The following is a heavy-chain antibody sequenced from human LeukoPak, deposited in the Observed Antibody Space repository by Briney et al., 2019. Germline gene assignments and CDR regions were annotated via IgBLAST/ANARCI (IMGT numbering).Heavy chain of an antibody. D-gene: IGHD3-22*01. CDR2: VYHSGSI. V-gene: IGHV4-38-2*02. J-gene: IGHJ4*02. CDR1: GDSLVSGHY. Sequence: SETLSLTCTVSGDSLVSGHYWGWIRQPPGQGLEWVGSVYHSGSIYYNPSLKSRVIMSVDTSKNQFPLKLSSLTAAGTAIYYCAREIYYDSSAYDYWGQGTLVTVSS. CDR3: AREIYYDSSAYDY.